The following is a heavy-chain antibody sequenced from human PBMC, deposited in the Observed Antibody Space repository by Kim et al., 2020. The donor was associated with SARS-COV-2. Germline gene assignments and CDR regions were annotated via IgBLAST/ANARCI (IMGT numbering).Heavy chain of an antibody. CDR2: ISYDGSNK. V-gene: IGHV3-30*18. D-gene: IGHD3-16*01. J-gene: IGHJ4*02. Sequence: GGSLRLSCAASGFTFSSYGMHWVRQAPGKGLEWVAVISYDGSNKYYADSVKGRFTISRDNSKNTLYLQMNSLRAEDTAVYYCAKMGDTILRGWGIDYWGQGTLVTVSS. CDR3: AKMGDTILRGWGIDY. CDR1: GFTFSSYG.